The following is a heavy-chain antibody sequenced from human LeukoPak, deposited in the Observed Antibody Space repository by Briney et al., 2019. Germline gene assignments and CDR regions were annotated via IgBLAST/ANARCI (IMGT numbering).Heavy chain of an antibody. CDR2: INSDGSST. V-gene: IGHV3-74*01. CDR3: AKADYGGNPEGY. J-gene: IGHJ4*02. CDR1: GFTFSGYW. Sequence: GGSLRLSCAASGFTFSGYWMHWVRQAPGKGLVWVSRINSDGSSTSYADSVKGRFTISRDNAKNTLYLQMNSLRAEDTAVYYCAKADYGGNPEGYWGQGTLVTVSS. D-gene: IGHD4-23*01.